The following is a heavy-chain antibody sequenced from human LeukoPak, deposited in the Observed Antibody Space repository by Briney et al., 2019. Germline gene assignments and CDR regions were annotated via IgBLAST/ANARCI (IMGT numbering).Heavy chain of an antibody. CDR2: IYHSGST. V-gene: IGHV4-61*01. J-gene: IGHJ3*02. CDR1: SGSVSSGIYY. Sequence: SETLSLTCTVSSGSVSSGIYYWSWIRQPPGKGLEWIGYIYHSGSTNYNPSLKSRVTISVDTSKNQFSLNLTSVTAADTAVYYCARAPVGAFDIWGQGTMVTVSS. D-gene: IGHD2-15*01. CDR3: ARAPVGAFDI.